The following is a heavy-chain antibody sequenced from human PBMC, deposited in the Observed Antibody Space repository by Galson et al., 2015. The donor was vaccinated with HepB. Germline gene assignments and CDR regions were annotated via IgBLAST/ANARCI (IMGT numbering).Heavy chain of an antibody. CDR3: ARDGAYCGGDCYWGNAFDI. V-gene: IGHV1-46*01. D-gene: IGHD2-21*02. Sequence: SVKVSCKASGYTFTSYYMHWVRQAPGQGLEWMGIINPSGGSTSYAQKFQGRVTMTRDTSTSTVYMELSSLRSEDTAVYYCARDGAYCGGDCYWGNAFDIWGQGTMVTVSS. CDR1: GYTFTSYY. J-gene: IGHJ3*02. CDR2: INPSGGST.